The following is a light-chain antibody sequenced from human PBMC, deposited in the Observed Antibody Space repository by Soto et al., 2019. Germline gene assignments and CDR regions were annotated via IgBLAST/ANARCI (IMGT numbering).Light chain of an antibody. Sequence: DLQMTQSPSTLSASVGDRVTITCRASQTITRWMAWYQQKPGKAPKLLIYDASSLESGVPQRFSGIGSGTEFTLTISSMQTDYFSTYYCQQYHSYWTFGQGTKVDIK. CDR3: QQYHSYWT. CDR1: QTITRW. J-gene: IGKJ1*01. V-gene: IGKV1-5*01. CDR2: DAS.